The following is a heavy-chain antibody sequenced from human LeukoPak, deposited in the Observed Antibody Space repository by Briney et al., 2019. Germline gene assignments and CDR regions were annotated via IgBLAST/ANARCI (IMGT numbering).Heavy chain of an antibody. CDR1: GGSFSGYY. J-gene: IGHJ6*03. D-gene: IGHD3-22*01. CDR2: INHRGST. V-gene: IGHV4-34*01. CDR3: ARGLSTPRYYYDSSGYYRTYYYYYMDV. Sequence: PSETLSLTCAVYGGSFSGYYWSWIRQPPGKGLEWIGEINHRGSTNYNPSLKSRVTISVDTSKNQFSLKLSSVTAADTAVYYCARGLSTPRYYYDSSGYYRTYYYYYMDVWGKGTTVTVSS.